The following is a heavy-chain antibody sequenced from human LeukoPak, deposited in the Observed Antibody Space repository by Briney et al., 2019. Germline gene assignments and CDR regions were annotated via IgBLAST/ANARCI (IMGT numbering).Heavy chain of an antibody. CDR3: ASGTTPGPSYYYMDV. CDR2: IYTSGSI. Sequence: SETLSLTCTVSGGSISSYYWSWIRQPAGKGLEWIGRIYTSGSINYNPSLKSRVTMSVDTSKNQFSLKLSSVTAADTAVYYCASGTTPGPSYYYMDVWGKGTTVTVSS. D-gene: IGHD1-1*01. J-gene: IGHJ6*03. V-gene: IGHV4-4*07. CDR1: GGSISSYY.